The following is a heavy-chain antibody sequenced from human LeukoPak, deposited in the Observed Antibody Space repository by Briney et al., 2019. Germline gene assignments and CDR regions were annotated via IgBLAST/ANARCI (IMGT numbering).Heavy chain of an antibody. CDR1: GFTFSDHY. Sequence: TGGSLRLSCAASGFTFSDHYIDWIRQAPGKGLEWVSYISGSGSTIYYADSVKGRFTISRDNAKNSLYLQMNSLRAEDTAVYYCARDPGGSYYFDYWGQGTLVTVSS. CDR3: ARDPGGSYYFDY. V-gene: IGHV3-11*04. CDR2: ISGSGSTI. J-gene: IGHJ4*02. D-gene: IGHD1-26*01.